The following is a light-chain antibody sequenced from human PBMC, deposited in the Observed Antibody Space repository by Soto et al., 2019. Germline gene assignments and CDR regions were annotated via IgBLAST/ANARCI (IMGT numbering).Light chain of an antibody. J-gene: IGLJ3*02. CDR1: RSNIGFNT. Sequence: QSVLTQPPSASGTPGQRVTLSCSGSRSNIGFNTVSWYQQVPGSAPNLLIYSNNERPSGVPDRFSGSRSGTSASLAISDLQSEDEADYYCAAWDDSLNGPVFGGGTKLTVL. CDR3: AAWDDSLNGPV. CDR2: SNN. V-gene: IGLV1-44*01.